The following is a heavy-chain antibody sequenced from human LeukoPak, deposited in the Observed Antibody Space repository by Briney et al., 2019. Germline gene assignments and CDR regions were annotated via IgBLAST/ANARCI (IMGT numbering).Heavy chain of an antibody. D-gene: IGHD4-17*01. Sequence: GGSLRLSCAASGFTFSSYAMSWVRQAPGKGLEWIASINGSSDNTYYADSVKDRFTISRDNTKNTLSLQMNSLRAEDTAVYYFAKGRGTTVISAANYWGQGTLVTVSS. V-gene: IGHV3-23*01. CDR1: GFTFSSYA. CDR2: INGSSDNT. J-gene: IGHJ4*02. CDR3: AKGRGTTVISAANY.